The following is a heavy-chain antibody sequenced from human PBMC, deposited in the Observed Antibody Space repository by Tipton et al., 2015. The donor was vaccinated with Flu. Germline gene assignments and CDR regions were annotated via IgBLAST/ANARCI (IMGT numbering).Heavy chain of an antibody. CDR1: GFTFSSYV. Sequence: SLRLSCAASGFTFSSYVMSWVRQAPGKGLEWVSAMSGSGGSTYYADSVKGRFTISRDNSKNTLYLQMNSLRAEDTAVYYCAKGGYIVVVPAEGNWFEPWGQGTLVTVSS. CDR3: AKGGYIVVVPAEGNWFEP. J-gene: IGHJ5*02. V-gene: IGHV3-23*01. CDR2: MSGSGGST. D-gene: IGHD2-2*01.